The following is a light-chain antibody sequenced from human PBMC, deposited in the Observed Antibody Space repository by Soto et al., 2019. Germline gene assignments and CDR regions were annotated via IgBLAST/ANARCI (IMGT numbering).Light chain of an antibody. Sequence: QSALTQPPSASGSPGQSVTISCTGTSSDVGGYNYVSWYQQHPGKAPKLMIYEVSKRPSGVPDRFSGSKSGNTASLTVSGLQADVYADYYCRSYAGSNGYVFGTGTKVTVL. CDR3: RSYAGSNGYV. V-gene: IGLV2-8*01. J-gene: IGLJ1*01. CDR2: EVS. CDR1: SSDVGGYNY.